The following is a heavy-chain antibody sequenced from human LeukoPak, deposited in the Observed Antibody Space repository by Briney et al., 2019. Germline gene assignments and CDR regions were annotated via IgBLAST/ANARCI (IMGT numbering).Heavy chain of an antibody. CDR2: LYSGGTT. CDR3: ARQSSRLTIFDY. V-gene: IGHV3-53*01. CDR1: GLTVISNY. Sequence: GGSLRLSFSASGLTVISNYMSWVRQAPGKGLECVSALYSGGTTYYADPVKGRFTNSTDNSKNTLYLQMNSLRGEDTAVYYCARQSSRLTIFDYWGQGTLVTVSS. J-gene: IGHJ4*02. D-gene: IGHD4/OR15-4a*01.